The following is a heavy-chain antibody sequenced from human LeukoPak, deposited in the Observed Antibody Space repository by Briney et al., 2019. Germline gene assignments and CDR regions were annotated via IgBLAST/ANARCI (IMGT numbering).Heavy chain of an antibody. D-gene: IGHD1-26*01. J-gene: IGHJ5*02. CDR3: AGPWDQVGFDP. V-gene: IGHV1-2*02. CDR1: GSTFTGYY. CDR2: IYPKTGGT. Sequence: ASVKVSCKASGSTFTGYYLHWVRQAPGQGLEWMGWIYPKTGGTSYAQKFQGRVTMTRDTSISTAYMELIGLRSDDTAVYYCAGPWDQVGFDPWGQGTLASVSS.